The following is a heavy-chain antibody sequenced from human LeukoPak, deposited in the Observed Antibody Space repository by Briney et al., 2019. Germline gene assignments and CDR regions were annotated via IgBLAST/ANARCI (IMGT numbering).Heavy chain of an antibody. Sequence: PGGSLRLSCAASGFTFSSYSMNWVRQAPGKGLEWVAVIWANGINTYYADSVKGRFTFSRDNSKSTLYLQMNSLRAEDTAVYYCARERGPYDAFDVWGQGTLVTVSS. CDR3: ARERGPYDAFDV. V-gene: IGHV3-33*08. CDR2: IWANGINT. CDR1: GFTFSSYS. D-gene: IGHD3-10*01. J-gene: IGHJ3*01.